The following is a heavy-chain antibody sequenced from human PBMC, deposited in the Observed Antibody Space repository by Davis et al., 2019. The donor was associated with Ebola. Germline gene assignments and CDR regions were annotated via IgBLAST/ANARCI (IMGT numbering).Heavy chain of an antibody. CDR3: ARGGDFWSGYSRYYFDY. D-gene: IGHD3-3*01. J-gene: IGHJ4*02. Sequence: PGGSLRLSCAASGFTFSSYSMNWVRQAPGKGLEWIGEINHSGSTNYNPSLKSRVTISVDTSKNQFSLKLSSVAAADTAVYYCARGGDFWSGYSRYYFDYWGQGTLVTVSS. CDR1: GFTFSSYS. CDR2: INHSGST. V-gene: IGHV4-34*01.